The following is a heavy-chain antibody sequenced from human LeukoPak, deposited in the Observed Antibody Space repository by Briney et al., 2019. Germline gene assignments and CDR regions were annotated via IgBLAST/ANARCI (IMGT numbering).Heavy chain of an antibody. CDR2: ISSGGSDK. CDR1: GFTFSDYA. CDR3: AKDAGLRYDY. Sequence: GGSLRLSCAASGFTFSDYAMHWVRQAPGKGLEWVAFISSGGSDKYYADTVKGRFTISRDNSKNTLFLQMNSLRAEDTAVYYCAKDAGLRYDYWGQGTLVTVSS. V-gene: IGHV3-30*01. J-gene: IGHJ4*02. D-gene: IGHD4-17*01.